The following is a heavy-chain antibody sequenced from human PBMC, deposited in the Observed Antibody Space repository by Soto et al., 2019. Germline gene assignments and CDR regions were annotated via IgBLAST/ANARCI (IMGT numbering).Heavy chain of an antibody. J-gene: IGHJ2*01. CDR2: INAGNGNT. V-gene: IGHV1-3*01. CDR1: GYTFTSYG. CDR3: ARGGSLYWYFDL. D-gene: IGHD1-26*01. Sequence: ASVKVSCKASGYTFTSYGISWVRQAPGQRLEWMGWINAGNGNTKYSQKFQGRVTITRDTSASTAYMELSSLRSEDTAVYYCARGGSLYWYFDLWGRGTLVTVPS.